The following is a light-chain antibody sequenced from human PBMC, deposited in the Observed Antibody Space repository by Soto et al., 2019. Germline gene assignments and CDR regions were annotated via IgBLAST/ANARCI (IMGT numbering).Light chain of an antibody. Sequence: DVQLTQSPSTLSASVGDRVTITCLASQSVSSWLAWYQAKPGKAPNLLIYKASTLESGVPSRFSGSGSGTEFTLTISSLQPDDFATYYCRQYRSYSWTFGQGTKVEI. CDR1: QSVSSW. J-gene: IGKJ1*01. V-gene: IGKV1-5*03. CDR3: RQYRSYSWT. CDR2: KAS.